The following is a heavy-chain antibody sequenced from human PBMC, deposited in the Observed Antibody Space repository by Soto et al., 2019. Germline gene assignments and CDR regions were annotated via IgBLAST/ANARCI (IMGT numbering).Heavy chain of an antibody. J-gene: IGHJ3*02. CDR1: GGPISSGGYY. CDR2: IYYSGST. D-gene: IGHD5-18*01. Sequence: SETLSLTCTVSGGPISSGGYYWSWIRQHPGKGLEWIGYIYYSGSTYYNPSLKSRVTISVDTSKNQFSLKLSSVTAADTAVYYCASKVRRGYSYGPDDAFVIWGQGTMVTVSS. CDR3: ASKVRRGYSYGPDDAFVI. V-gene: IGHV4-31*03.